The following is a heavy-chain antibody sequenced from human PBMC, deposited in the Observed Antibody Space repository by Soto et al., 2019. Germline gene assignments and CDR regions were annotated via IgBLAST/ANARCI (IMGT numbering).Heavy chain of an antibody. V-gene: IGHV4-31*03. D-gene: IGHD6-13*01. CDR1: GGSISSGGYY. CDR2: IYYSGST. J-gene: IGHJ1*01. Sequence: SETLSLTCTVSGGSISSGGYYWSWIRQHPGKGLEWIGYIYYSGSTYYNPSLKSRVTISVDTSKNQFSLKLSSVTAADTAVYYCARSGFIAAAGPEYFQHWGQGTLVTVSS. CDR3: ARSGFIAAAGPEYFQH.